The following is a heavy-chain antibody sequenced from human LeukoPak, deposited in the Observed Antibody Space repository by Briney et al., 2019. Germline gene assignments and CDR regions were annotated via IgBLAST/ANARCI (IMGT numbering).Heavy chain of an antibody. CDR1: GGSITSYY. V-gene: IGHV4-59*08. D-gene: IGHD5-24*01. CDR2: IYYSGNT. J-gene: IGHJ2*01. CDR3: AAEEMETTGQGYFDL. Sequence: PSETLSLTCSVSGGSITSYYWAWIRQPPGKGLEWIGYIYYSGNTKYSPSLKSRVAISIDTSKKLLSLNLRSVTAADTAIYYCAAEEMETTGQGYFDLSGRGTLVTVSS.